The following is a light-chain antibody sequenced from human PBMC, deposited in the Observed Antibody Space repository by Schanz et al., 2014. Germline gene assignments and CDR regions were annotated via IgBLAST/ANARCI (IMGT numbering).Light chain of an antibody. CDR2: GAS. Sequence: IVLTQSPGTLSLSPGERATLSCRTSQSVGSNLAWYQQKPGQAPRLLIYGASTRATGLPARFSGSGSGTDFTLTISRLEPEDFAVYYCQQYGSSPPYTFGQGTRLEIK. CDR1: QSVGSN. J-gene: IGKJ2*01. V-gene: IGKV3-20*01. CDR3: QQYGSSPPYT.